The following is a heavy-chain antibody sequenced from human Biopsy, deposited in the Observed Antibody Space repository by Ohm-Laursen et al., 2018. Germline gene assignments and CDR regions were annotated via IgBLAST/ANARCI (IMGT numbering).Heavy chain of an antibody. CDR1: GFTFHTYA. J-gene: IGHJ5*01. CDR3: VKQWGGYNFDS. D-gene: IGHD1-14*01. Sequence: SLRLSCAASGFTFHTYAMNWVRQAPGKGLEWVAHIDVSDYNTYYADSVRGQLTISRDNSKQMVHLEINSLTADDTAVYYCVKQWGGYNFDSWGQGTLVTVSS. V-gene: IGHV3-23*01. CDR2: IDVSDYNT.